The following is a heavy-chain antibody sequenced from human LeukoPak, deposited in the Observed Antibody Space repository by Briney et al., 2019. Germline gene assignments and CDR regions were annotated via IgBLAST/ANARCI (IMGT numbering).Heavy chain of an antibody. J-gene: IGHJ4*02. D-gene: IGHD6-19*01. Sequence: SETLSLTCAVYGGSFSGYYRSWIRQPPGKGLEWIGEINHSGSTNYNPSLKSRVTISVDTSKNQFSLKLSSVTAADTAVYYCARGLAGYSSGWRRPYFDYWGQGTLVTVSS. CDR1: GGSFSGYY. CDR2: INHSGST. CDR3: ARGLAGYSSGWRRPYFDY. V-gene: IGHV4-34*01.